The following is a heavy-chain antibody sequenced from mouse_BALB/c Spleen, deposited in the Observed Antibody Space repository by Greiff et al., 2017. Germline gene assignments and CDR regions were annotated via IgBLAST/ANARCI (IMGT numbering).Heavy chain of an antibody. CDR1: GYTFTSYW. Sequence: AQLQQSGAELAKPGASVKMSCKASGYTFTSYWMHWVKQRPGQGLEWIGYINPSTGYTEYNQKFKDKATLTADKSSSTAYMQLSSLTSEDSAVYYCARGGNYLLDYWGQGTSVTVSS. D-gene: IGHD2-1*01. CDR3: ARGGNYLLDY. CDR2: INPSTGYT. J-gene: IGHJ4*01. V-gene: IGHV1-7*01.